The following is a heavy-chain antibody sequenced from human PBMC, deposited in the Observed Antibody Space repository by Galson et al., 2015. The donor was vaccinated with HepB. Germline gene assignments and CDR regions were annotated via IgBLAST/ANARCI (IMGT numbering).Heavy chain of an antibody. D-gene: IGHD6-13*01. CDR1: GFTFSGSG. CDR3: TRPGYGSSWFLDYSHGMAI. CDR2: IRNRANNYAT. Sequence: SLRLSCAASGFTFSGSGIHWVRLASGRGLEWVGRIRNRANNYATAYAASVRGRFTVSRDDSKNTAYLQMNSLKTEDTAVYYCTRPGYGSSWFLDYSHGMAIWAQGTTVIVS. V-gene: IGHV3-73*01. J-gene: IGHJ6*02.